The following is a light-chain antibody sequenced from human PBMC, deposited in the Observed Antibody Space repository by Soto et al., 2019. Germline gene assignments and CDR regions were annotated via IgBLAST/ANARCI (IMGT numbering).Light chain of an antibody. CDR1: TSDVPGSNS. CDR3: SSYITSSLVL. CDR2: DVT. V-gene: IGLV2-14*01. J-gene: IGLJ2*01. Sequence: QSALTQPASVSGSRGQSITISCTGTTSDVPGSNSVSWYQQHPGKAPILKIYDVTKRPSGVSGRFSGSKSGNTASLTISGLQVEDEADYYCSSYITSSLVLFGGGTKVTVL.